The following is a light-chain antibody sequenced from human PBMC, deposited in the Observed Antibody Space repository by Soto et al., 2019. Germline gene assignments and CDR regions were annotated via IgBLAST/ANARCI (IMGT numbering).Light chain of an antibody. Sequence: DIQMTQSPSTLSASVGDRVTITCRASQSISGWLAWYQQKPGKAPNLLIYKASTLESGVPSRFSGSGSGTEFTLTISSLQPDDFATYYCQQYHSYWTFGQGTKVDIK. CDR3: QQYHSYWT. CDR1: QSISGW. J-gene: IGKJ1*01. V-gene: IGKV1-5*03. CDR2: KAS.